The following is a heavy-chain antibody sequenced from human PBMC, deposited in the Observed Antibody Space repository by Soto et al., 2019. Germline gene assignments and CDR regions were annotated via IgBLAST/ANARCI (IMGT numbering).Heavy chain of an antibody. CDR1: GGSFSGYY. Sequence: SETLSLTCAVYGGSFSGYYWSWIRQPPGKGLEWIGEINHSGSTNYNPSLKSRVTISVDTSKNQFSLKLSSVTAADTAVYYCARGRENFDRLLTVYYGMDVWGQGTTVTVSS. J-gene: IGHJ6*02. CDR2: INHSGST. D-gene: IGHD3-9*01. V-gene: IGHV4-34*01. CDR3: ARGRENFDRLLTVYYGMDV.